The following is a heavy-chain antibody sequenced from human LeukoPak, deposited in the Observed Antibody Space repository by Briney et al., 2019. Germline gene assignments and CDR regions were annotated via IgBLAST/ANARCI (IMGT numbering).Heavy chain of an antibody. CDR2: IYPGDSDT. CDR1: EYSFTNYW. CDR3: ARRHKRGAYSYGVDY. D-gene: IGHD5-18*01. V-gene: IGHV5-51*01. Sequence: GESLKISCKGSEYSFTNYWIAWVRQMPGKGLAWMGIIYPGDSDTRYSPSFQGQVTISADKSISTAYLQWNSLKASGTAMYYCARRHKRGAYSYGVDYWGQGTLVTVSS. J-gene: IGHJ4*02.